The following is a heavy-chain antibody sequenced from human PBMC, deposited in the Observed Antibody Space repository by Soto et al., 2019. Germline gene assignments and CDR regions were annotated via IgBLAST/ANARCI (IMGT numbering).Heavy chain of an antibody. D-gene: IGHD2-2*01. CDR1: GYTFTSYA. V-gene: IGHV1-3*01. CDR2: INAGNGNT. Sequence: GASVKVSCKASGYTFTSYAMHWVRQAPGQRLEWMGWINAGNGNTKYSQKFQGRVTITRDTSASTAYMELSSLRSEDTAVYYCARSYCSSTSCYPPGAAFDIWGQGTMVTVSS. CDR3: ARSYCSSTSCYPPGAAFDI. J-gene: IGHJ3*02.